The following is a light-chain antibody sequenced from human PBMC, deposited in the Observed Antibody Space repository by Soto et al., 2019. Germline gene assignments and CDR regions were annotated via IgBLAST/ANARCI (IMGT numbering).Light chain of an antibody. J-gene: IGLJ1*01. CDR1: SSDVGGYNY. V-gene: IGLV2-14*03. Sequence: QSVLTQPASVSGSPGQSITIPCTGTSSDVGGYNYVSWYQQHPGKAPKVMIYDVSNRPSGVSNRFSGSKSGNTASLTISGLQAEDEADYYCLSYTTSSTYVFGTGTKVTVL. CDR3: LSYTTSSTYV. CDR2: DVS.